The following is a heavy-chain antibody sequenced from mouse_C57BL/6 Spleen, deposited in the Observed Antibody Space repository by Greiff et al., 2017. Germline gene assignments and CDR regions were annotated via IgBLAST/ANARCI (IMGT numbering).Heavy chain of an antibody. J-gene: IGHJ4*01. CDR3: ARSYSNAAMDD. D-gene: IGHD2-5*01. CDR2: ISSGSSTI. Sequence: EVKLMESGGGLVKPGGSLKLSCAASGFTFSDYGMHWVRQAPGKGLEWVAYISSGSSTIYYADTVKGRFTISRDNAKNTLFLQMTSLRSEDTAMYYCARSYSNAAMDDWGQGTSVTVSS. V-gene: IGHV5-17*01. CDR1: GFTFSDYG.